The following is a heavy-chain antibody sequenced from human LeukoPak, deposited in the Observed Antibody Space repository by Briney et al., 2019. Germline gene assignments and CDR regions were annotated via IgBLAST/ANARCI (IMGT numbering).Heavy chain of an antibody. CDR3: TRDWRNLGYDY. Sequence: GGSLRLSCAASGFTLSAYWMHWVRQAPGKGLMWVSRIEGDGNRITYADSVKGRFTISRDNAKNTLYLQMNSLRAEDTAVYYCTRDWRNLGYDYWGQGTLVTVSS. J-gene: IGHJ4*02. D-gene: IGHD5-12*01. CDR1: GFTLSAYW. CDR2: IEGDGNRI. V-gene: IGHV3-74*01.